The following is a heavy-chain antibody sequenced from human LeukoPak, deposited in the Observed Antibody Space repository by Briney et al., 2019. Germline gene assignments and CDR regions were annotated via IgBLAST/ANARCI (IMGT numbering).Heavy chain of an antibody. J-gene: IGHJ5*02. CDR3: ARLPDP. Sequence: SETLSLTCTVSGYSISSGYYWGWIRQPPGKGLEWIGSIYHSGSTYYNPSLKSRVTISVDTSKNQFSLKLSSVTAADTAVYYCARLPDPWGQGTLVTVSS. CDR1: GYSISSGYY. CDR2: IYHSGST. V-gene: IGHV4-38-2*02.